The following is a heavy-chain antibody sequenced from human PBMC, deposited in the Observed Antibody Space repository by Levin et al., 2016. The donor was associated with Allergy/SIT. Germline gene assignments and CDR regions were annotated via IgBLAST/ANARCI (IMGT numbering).Heavy chain of an antibody. CDR3: ATASSAMVRGVKFDY. D-gene: IGHD3-10*01. CDR2: FDPEDGET. V-gene: IGHV1-24*01. Sequence: WVRQAPGQGLEWMGGFDPEDGETIYAQKFQGRVTMTEDTSTDTAYMELSSLRSEDTAVYYCATASSAMVRGVKFDYWGQGTLVTVSS. J-gene: IGHJ4*02.